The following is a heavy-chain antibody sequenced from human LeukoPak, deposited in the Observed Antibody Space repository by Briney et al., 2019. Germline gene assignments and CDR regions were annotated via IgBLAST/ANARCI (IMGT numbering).Heavy chain of an antibody. Sequence: ASVKVSCKASGYTFSNYFIHWVRQAPGQGLEWMGLINPSGGSTSYAQKFQGRVTMTRDTSTSTVYMELSSLRSEDTAVYYCARGSEPHYYDSSTLDFWGQGTLVTVSS. CDR2: INPSGGST. CDR3: ARGSEPHYYDSSTLDF. D-gene: IGHD3-22*01. CDR1: GYTFSNYF. V-gene: IGHV1-46*01. J-gene: IGHJ4*02.